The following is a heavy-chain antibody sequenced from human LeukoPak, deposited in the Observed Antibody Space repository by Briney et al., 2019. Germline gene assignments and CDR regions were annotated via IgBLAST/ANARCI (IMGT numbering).Heavy chain of an antibody. CDR3: AREEASSWSESGTVHY. Sequence: GGSVRLSCAASGFTFSSYSMDWVRQAPGEGLERVLYISISSSTIYYADSVKGRFTISRDNAKNSLYLQMNSLRAEDTAVYYRAREEASSWSESGTVHYWGQGTLVTVSS. D-gene: IGHD6-13*01. J-gene: IGHJ4*02. V-gene: IGHV3-48*01. CDR1: GFTFSSYS. CDR2: ISISSSTI.